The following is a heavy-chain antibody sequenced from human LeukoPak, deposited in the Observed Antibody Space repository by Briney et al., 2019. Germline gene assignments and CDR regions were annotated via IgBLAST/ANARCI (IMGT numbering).Heavy chain of an antibody. CDR1: GFTFSSYG. CDR2: ICYDGSNK. CDR3: AREGPRGNSQFDY. Sequence: GGSLRLSCAASGFTFSSYGMHWVRHAPGKGLEWVALICYDGSNKYYTNSVKGRLTISRDNSKNTLYLQMNSLRAEDTAIYYCAREGPRGNSQFDYWGQGTLVTVSS. D-gene: IGHD2/OR15-2a*01. J-gene: IGHJ4*02. V-gene: IGHV3-33*01.